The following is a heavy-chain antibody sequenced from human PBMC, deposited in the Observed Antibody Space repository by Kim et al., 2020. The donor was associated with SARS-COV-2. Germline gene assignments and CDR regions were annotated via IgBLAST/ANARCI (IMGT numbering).Heavy chain of an antibody. J-gene: IGHJ4*02. D-gene: IGHD6-25*01. Sequence: SETLSLTCAVYGGSFSGYYWSWIRQPPGKGLEWIGEINHSGSTNYNPSLKSRVTISVDTSKNQFSLKLSSVTAADTAVYYCARGIGYSSGLIYYFDYWGQGTLVTVSS. CDR3: ARGIGYSSGLIYYFDY. CDR1: GGSFSGYY. CDR2: INHSGST. V-gene: IGHV4-34*01.